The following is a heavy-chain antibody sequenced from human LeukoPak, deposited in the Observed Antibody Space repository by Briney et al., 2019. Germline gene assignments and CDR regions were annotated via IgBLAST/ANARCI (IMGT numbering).Heavy chain of an antibody. D-gene: IGHD7-27*01. Sequence: GESLKISCKGSGYSFTSYWIGWVRQMPEKGLEWMGIIYPGDSDTRYSPSFQGRVTIPADKSISTAYLQWSSLKASDTAMYYCATQDELGIFDYWGQGTLVTVSS. CDR2: IYPGDSDT. V-gene: IGHV5-51*01. CDR3: ATQDELGIFDY. CDR1: GYSFTSYW. J-gene: IGHJ4*02.